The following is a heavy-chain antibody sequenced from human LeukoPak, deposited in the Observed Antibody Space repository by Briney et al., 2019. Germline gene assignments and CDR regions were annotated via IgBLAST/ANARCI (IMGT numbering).Heavy chain of an antibody. CDR2: IWYDGSNK. CDR3: AKAEAAAGPIDY. Sequence: GRSLRLSCAASGFTFSSYGMHWVRRAPGKGLEWVAVIWYDGSNKYYADSVKGRFTISRDNSKNTLYLQMNSLRAEDTAVYYCAKAEAAAGPIDYWGQGTLVTVSS. D-gene: IGHD6-13*01. CDR1: GFTFSSYG. J-gene: IGHJ4*02. V-gene: IGHV3-33*06.